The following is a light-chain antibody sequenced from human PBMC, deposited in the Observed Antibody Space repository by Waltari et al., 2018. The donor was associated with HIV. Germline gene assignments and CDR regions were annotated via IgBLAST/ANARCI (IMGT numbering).Light chain of an antibody. J-gene: IGKJ2*01. CDR2: DAS. CDR3: QQRVTWPHT. CDR1: QDVDRY. V-gene: IGKV3-11*01. Sequence: EIVLTQSPATLSLSPGERASLSCRASQDVDRYLAWYQQRPGQPPRLLIYDASSRATGVPPRFSGGGSGTDFFLTINSLEPEDFAIYFCQQRVTWPHTFDQGT.